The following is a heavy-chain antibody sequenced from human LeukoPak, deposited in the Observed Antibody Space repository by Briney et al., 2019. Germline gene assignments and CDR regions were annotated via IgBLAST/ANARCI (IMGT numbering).Heavy chain of an antibody. CDR2: IRYDGSNK. D-gene: IGHD3-10*01. V-gene: IGHV3-30*02. Sequence: GGSLRLSCAASGFTFSSYGMHWVRQAPGKGLEWVAFIRYDGSNKYYAVSVKGRFTISRDNSKNTLYLQMNGLRAEDTAVYYCAKDSFSLSPMVRGAYFDYWGQGTLVTVSS. CDR1: GFTFSSYG. CDR3: AKDSFSLSPMVRGAYFDY. J-gene: IGHJ4*02.